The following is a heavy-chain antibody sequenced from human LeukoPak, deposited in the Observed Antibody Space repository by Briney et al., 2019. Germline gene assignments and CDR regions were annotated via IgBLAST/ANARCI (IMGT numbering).Heavy chain of an antibody. CDR3: ARGMSSGYHYYYYYYGMDV. V-gene: IGHV4-34*01. CDR2: INHSGST. J-gene: IGHJ6*02. Sequence: SETLSLTCAVYGGSFSGYYWSWIRQPPGKGLEWIGEINHSGSTNYNPSLKSRVTISVDTSKNQFSLKLSSVTAADTAVYYCARGMSSGYHYYYYYYGMDVWGQGTTVTVS. CDR1: GGSFSGYY. D-gene: IGHD3-22*01.